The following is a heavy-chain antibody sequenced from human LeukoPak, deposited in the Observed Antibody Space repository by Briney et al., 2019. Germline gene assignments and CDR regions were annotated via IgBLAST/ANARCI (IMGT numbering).Heavy chain of an antibody. CDR2: INHTGNT. V-gene: IGHV4-34*01. D-gene: IGHD6-13*01. CDR1: GASFSGYY. CDR3: ARGPRDSSSWYLNY. J-gene: IGHJ4*02. Sequence: SETLSLTCAVYGASFSGYYWSWIRQPPGKGLEWIGEINHTGNTNYNLSLKSRVTISVDTSKNQFSLKLSSVTAADTAVYYCARGPRDSSSWYLNYWGQGTLVAVSS.